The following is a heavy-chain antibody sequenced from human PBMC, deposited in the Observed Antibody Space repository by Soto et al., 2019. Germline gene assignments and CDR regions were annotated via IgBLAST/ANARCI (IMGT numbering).Heavy chain of an antibody. CDR1: GYTLTELS. Sequence: QVQLVQSGAEVKKPGASVKVSCKVSGYTLTELSIHWVRQAPGKGLEWMGGFDPEDGETIYAQKFQGRVTMTEDTSTDTAYMELSSLRSEDTAVYYCAITNDFWSGYEVHYGMDVWGQGTTVTVSS. D-gene: IGHD3-3*01. CDR3: AITNDFWSGYEVHYGMDV. V-gene: IGHV1-24*01. CDR2: FDPEDGET. J-gene: IGHJ6*02.